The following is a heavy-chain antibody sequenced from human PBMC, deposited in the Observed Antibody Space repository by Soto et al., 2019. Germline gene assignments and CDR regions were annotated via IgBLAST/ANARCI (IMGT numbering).Heavy chain of an antibody. Sequence: SETLSLTCTVSGGSISSYYWSWIRQPPGKGLEWIGYIYYSGSTNYNPSLKSRVTISVDTSKNQFSLKLSSLTAADTAVYYCARLPISLGGDAFDIWGQGTMVTVSS. V-gene: IGHV4-59*08. J-gene: IGHJ3*02. CDR2: IYYSGST. CDR3: ARLPISLGGDAFDI. D-gene: IGHD3-16*01. CDR1: GGSISSYY.